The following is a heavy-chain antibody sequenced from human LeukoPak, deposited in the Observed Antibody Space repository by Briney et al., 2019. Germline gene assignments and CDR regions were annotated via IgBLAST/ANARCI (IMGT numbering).Heavy chain of an antibody. Sequence: ASVKVSCKASGYTFTGYYMHWVRQAPGQGLELMGWINPNSGGTNYAQKFQGRVTMTRDTSISTAYMELSRLRSDDTAVYYCASPYYYDSSGYYPNDAFDIWGQGTMVTVSS. CDR2: INPNSGGT. J-gene: IGHJ3*02. CDR1: GYTFTGYY. D-gene: IGHD3-22*01. V-gene: IGHV1-2*02. CDR3: ASPYYYDSSGYYPNDAFDI.